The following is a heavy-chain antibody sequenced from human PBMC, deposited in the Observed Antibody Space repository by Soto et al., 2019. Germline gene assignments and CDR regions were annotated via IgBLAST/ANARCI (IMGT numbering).Heavy chain of an antibody. Sequence: QLQLQESGPGLVKPSETLALTCTVSGGSISSSSHFWGWIRQPPGKGLEWIGSVYYSGNTYYNPSLKSRVTISVDMSKNQFSLKLRSVTAADTAVYYCVRDTKIEAAGNYLDHWGQGTLVTVSS. CDR1: GGSISSSSHF. J-gene: IGHJ4*02. D-gene: IGHD6-13*01. CDR2: VYYSGNT. V-gene: IGHV4-39*01. CDR3: VRDTKIEAAGNYLDH.